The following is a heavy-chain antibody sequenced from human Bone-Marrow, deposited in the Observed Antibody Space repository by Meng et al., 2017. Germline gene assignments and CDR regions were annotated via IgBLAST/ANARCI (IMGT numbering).Heavy chain of an antibody. CDR1: GGSISSGGYY. V-gene: IGHV4-31*03. Sequence: QVQLQESGLGLVKPSQTLSLTCTESGGSISSGGYYWSWISQHPGKGLVWMVYIYYSGSTYYNPSLKSRVTISVDTSMNQFSLKMTSVTAADTAVYYCARDRSGYSLFDYWGQGTLVTVSS. CDR3: ARDRSGYSLFDY. CDR2: IYYSGST. J-gene: IGHJ4*02. D-gene: IGHD5-18*01.